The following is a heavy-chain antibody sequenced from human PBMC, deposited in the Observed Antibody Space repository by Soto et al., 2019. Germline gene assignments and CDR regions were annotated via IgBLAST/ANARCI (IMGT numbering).Heavy chain of an antibody. J-gene: IGHJ5*02. Sequence: QVQLQESGPGLVKPSQTLSLTCTVSGGSISTGGYYWNWIRQHPGKGLEWIGYFYYSGSTYYNPSLKSRVTISVNTSKHQFSLQLSSVTAADTAVYYCARSVFPWGQGTLVPVSS. CDR1: GGSISTGGYY. CDR2: FYYSGST. V-gene: IGHV4-31*03. CDR3: ARSVFP.